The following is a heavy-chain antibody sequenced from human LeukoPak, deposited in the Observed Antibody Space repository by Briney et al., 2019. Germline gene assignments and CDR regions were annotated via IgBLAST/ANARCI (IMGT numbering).Heavy chain of an antibody. Sequence: GGSLRLSCAGYGFAFNTYAMHWLRQAPGKGMEWVARIREKPHSYSTEYAASVKGRFTISRDDSKNSLYLQMSSLKTEDTAVYYCARGFRYGSNWGFDYWGQGTLVTVSS. D-gene: IGHD5-24*01. CDR2: IREKPHSYST. CDR3: ARGFRYGSNWGFDY. V-gene: IGHV3-72*01. CDR1: GFAFNTYA. J-gene: IGHJ4*02.